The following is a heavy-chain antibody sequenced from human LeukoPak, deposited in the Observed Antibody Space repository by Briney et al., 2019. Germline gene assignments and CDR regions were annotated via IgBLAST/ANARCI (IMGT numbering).Heavy chain of an antibody. D-gene: IGHD1-26*01. Sequence: GASVKVSCKASGGTFSSYAISWVRQAPGQGLEWMGGIIPIFGTANYARKFQGRVTITADESTSTAYMELSSLRSEDTAVYYCATVSTSGSLQVGWFDPWGQGTLVTVSS. CDR1: GGTFSSYA. CDR2: IIPIFGTA. CDR3: ATVSTSGSLQVGWFDP. V-gene: IGHV1-69*13. J-gene: IGHJ5*02.